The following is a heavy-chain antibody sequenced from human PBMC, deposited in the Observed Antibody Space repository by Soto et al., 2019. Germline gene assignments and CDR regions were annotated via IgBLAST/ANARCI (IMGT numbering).Heavy chain of an antibody. CDR1: GFTFSSYA. V-gene: IGHV3-23*01. CDR2: ISGSGVST. J-gene: IGHJ6*02. Sequence: GGSLRLSCAASGFTFSSYAMSWVRQAPGKGLEWVSAISGSGVSTYYADSVKGRFTVSRDNSKNTLYLQMNSLRAEDTAVYYCAKAPGGDYYYGMDVWGQGTTVTVS. D-gene: IGHD3-10*01. CDR3: AKAPGGDYYYGMDV.